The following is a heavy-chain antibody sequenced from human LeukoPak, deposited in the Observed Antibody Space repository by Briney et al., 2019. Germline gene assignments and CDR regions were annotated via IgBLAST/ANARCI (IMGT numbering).Heavy chain of an antibody. J-gene: IGHJ4*02. D-gene: IGHD1-14*01. Sequence: GGSLRLSCAGSRFTFGGYGMHWFRQTPGKGLEWVAVIAYDGSRAFYAYSVKGRFTISRDNSKNTMSVQMDDLRAEDTAVYYCTRYNNDDFDYWGQGTLVTVSS. CDR2: IAYDGSRA. V-gene: IGHV3-33*01. CDR3: TRYNNDDFDY. CDR1: RFTFGGYG.